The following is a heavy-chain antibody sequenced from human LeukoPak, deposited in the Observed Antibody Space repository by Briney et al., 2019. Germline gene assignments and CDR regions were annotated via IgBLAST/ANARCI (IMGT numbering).Heavy chain of an antibody. J-gene: IGHJ4*02. Sequence: GGSLRLSCAASGFSFSSYYMTWVRQAPGKGLVWVSRISSDGSSTTYADSVKGRFTISRDNAKNTLYLQLNSLRAEDTAVYYCARAYYYSSSGDDYWGQGTLVTVSS. D-gene: IGHD3-22*01. CDR1: GFSFSSYY. V-gene: IGHV3-74*01. CDR3: ARAYYYSSSGDDY. CDR2: ISSDGSST.